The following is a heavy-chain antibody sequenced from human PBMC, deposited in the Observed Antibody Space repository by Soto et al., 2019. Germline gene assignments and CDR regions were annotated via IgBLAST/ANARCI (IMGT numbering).Heavy chain of an antibody. CDR3: ARDKDRKQLGGNYYYKLDV. CDR2: IMPIFRTP. D-gene: IGHD3-3*02. V-gene: IGHV1-69*13. CDR1: GGTFSTSA. J-gene: IGHJ6*02. Sequence: QVQLEQSGAEVKKPGSSVKVSCKASGGTFSTSAISWVRQAPGQGLEWMGGIMPIFRTPDYAQKFQGRVTXTXDXXTSAAYMELSGLRSDDTAVYYCARDKDRKQLGGNYYYKLDVWGQGTTVTVSS.